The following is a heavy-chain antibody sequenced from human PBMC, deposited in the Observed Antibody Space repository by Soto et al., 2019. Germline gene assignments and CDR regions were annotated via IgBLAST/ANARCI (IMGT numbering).Heavy chain of an antibody. D-gene: IGHD3-22*01. J-gene: IGHJ3*02. CDR2: IYPGDSDT. CDR3: GATYYYDSSGSSGAFDI. CDR1: GDNFTSYG. Sequence: WESIKNSSKGSGDNFTSYGIGRVLQKTGKGLEWMGIIYPGDSDTRYSPSFQGQVTISADKSISTAYLQWSSLKASDTAMYYCGATYYYDSSGSSGAFDIWGQGTMVTVSS. V-gene: IGHV5-51*01.